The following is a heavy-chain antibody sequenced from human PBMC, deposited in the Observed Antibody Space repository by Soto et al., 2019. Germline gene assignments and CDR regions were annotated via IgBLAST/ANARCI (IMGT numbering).Heavy chain of an antibody. J-gene: IGHJ6*02. CDR2: ISYDGSNK. V-gene: IGHV3-30-3*01. CDR1: GFTFSSYA. CDR3: ARGGPPGSSGYVPQGAYYGMDV. D-gene: IGHD3-22*01. Sequence: GGSLRLSCAASGFTFSSYAMHWVRQAPGKGLEWVAVISYDGSNKYYADSVKGRFTISRDNSKNTLYLQMNSLRAEDTAVYYCARGGPPGSSGYVPQGAYYGMDVWGQGTTVTVSS.